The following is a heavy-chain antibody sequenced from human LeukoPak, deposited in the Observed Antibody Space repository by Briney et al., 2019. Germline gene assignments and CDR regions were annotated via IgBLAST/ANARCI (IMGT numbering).Heavy chain of an antibody. Sequence: SETLSLTCAVYGGSFSGYYWSWVRQPPGKGLEWIGEINHSGSTNYNPSLKSRVTISVDTSKNQFSLKLSSVTAAATAVYYCARGPLYCSSTSCYDYYYYYYGMDVWGQGTTVTVSS. J-gene: IGHJ6*02. CDR3: ARGPLYCSSTSCYDYYYYYYGMDV. CDR1: GGSFSGYY. D-gene: IGHD2-2*01. CDR2: INHSGST. V-gene: IGHV4-34*01.